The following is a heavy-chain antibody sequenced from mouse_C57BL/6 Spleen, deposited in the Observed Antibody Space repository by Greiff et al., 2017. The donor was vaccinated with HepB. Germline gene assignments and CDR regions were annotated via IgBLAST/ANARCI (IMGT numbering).Heavy chain of an antibody. Sequence: VQLQQPGAELVRPGSSVKLSCKASGYTFTSYWMHWVKQRPIQGLEWIGNIDPSDSETHYNQKFKDKATLTVDKSSSTAYMQLSSLTSEDSAVYYCARSYDGYYRFAYWGQGTLVTVSA. J-gene: IGHJ3*01. CDR1: GYTFTSYW. D-gene: IGHD2-3*01. CDR3: ARSYDGYYRFAY. V-gene: IGHV1-52*01. CDR2: IDPSDSET.